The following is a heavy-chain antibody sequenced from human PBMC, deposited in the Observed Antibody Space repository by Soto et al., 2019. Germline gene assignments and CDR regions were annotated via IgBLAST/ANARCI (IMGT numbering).Heavy chain of an antibody. D-gene: IGHD3-10*01. CDR1: GGSINSYY. J-gene: IGHJ4*02. CDR2: IYYGGST. V-gene: IGHV4-59*01. Sequence: SETLSLTFTVSGGSINSYYWNWIRQPPGKGLEWIGYIYYGGSTNYNPSLKSRVTISVDTSKNQLSLKLNSVTAADAAVYYCARARPTLYFFDCWGQGTLVTVS. CDR3: ARARPTLYFFDC.